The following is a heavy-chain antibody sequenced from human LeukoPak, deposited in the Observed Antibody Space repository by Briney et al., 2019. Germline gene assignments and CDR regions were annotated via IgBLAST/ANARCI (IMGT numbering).Heavy chain of an antibody. J-gene: IGHJ4*02. V-gene: IGHV3-48*01. CDR1: GFTFSSYS. CDR3: AKDLEQLWLIYFDY. CDR2: ISSSSSTT. D-gene: IGHD5-18*01. Sequence: GGSLRLSCAASGFTFSSYSMNWVRQAPGKGLERVSYISSSSSTTYYADSVKGRFTISRDNSKNTLYLQMNSLRAEDTAVYYCAKDLEQLWLIYFDYWGQGTLVTVSS.